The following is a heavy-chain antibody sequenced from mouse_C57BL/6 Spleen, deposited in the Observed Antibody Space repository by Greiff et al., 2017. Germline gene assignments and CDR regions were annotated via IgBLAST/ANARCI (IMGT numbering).Heavy chain of an antibody. J-gene: IGHJ2*01. D-gene: IGHD1-1*01. CDR3: AKDYGSSPFDY. V-gene: IGHV14-2*01. CDR2: IDPEDGET. CDR1: GFNIKDYY. Sequence: VQLQQSGAELVKPGASVKLSCTASGFNIKDYYMHWVKQRTEQGLEWIGRIDPEDGETKSAPKFQGKATITADTSSNTAYLQLSSLTSEDTAVYYCAKDYGSSPFDYWGQGTTLTVSS.